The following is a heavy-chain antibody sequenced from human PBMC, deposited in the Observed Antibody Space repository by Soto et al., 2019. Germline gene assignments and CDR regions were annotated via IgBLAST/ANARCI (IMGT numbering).Heavy chain of an antibody. CDR2: IYYSGST. V-gene: IGHV4-59*01. CDR3: ARDQPNGLIDY. Sequence: SETLSLTCTVSGGSISSYYWSWIRQPPGKGLEWIGYIYYSGSTNYNPSLKSRVTISVDTSKNQFSLKLSSVTAADTAVYYCARDQPNGLIDYWGKGTLVTVSS. D-gene: IGHD2-8*01. J-gene: IGHJ4*02. CDR1: GGSISSYY.